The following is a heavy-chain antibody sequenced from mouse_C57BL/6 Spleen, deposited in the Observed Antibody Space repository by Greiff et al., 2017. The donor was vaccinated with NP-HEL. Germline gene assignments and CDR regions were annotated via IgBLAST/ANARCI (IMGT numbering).Heavy chain of an antibody. Sequence: QVQLQQSGAELARPGASVKLSCKASGYTFTSYGISWVKQRTGQGLEWIGEIYPRSGNTYYNEKFKGKATLTADKSSSTAYMELRSLTSEDSAVYFCARIGYYYGSSRYWYFDVWGTGTTVTVSS. CDR3: ARIGYYYGSSRYWYFDV. J-gene: IGHJ1*03. V-gene: IGHV1-81*01. D-gene: IGHD1-1*01. CDR2: IYPRSGNT. CDR1: GYTFTSYG.